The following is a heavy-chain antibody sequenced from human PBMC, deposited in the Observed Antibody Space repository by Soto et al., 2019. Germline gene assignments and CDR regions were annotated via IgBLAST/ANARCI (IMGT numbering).Heavy chain of an antibody. Sequence: EVQLVESGGGLVEPGGSLRLSCAASGFTFSSYLMTWVRQSPGKGLEWVASISTASSYIYYADSVKGRFTISRDDAKTSPSLQMNSLRAEDTAVYYCARDCAWGLWFDPWGQGPLVTVSS. J-gene: IGHJ5*02. D-gene: IGHD2-21*01. V-gene: IGHV3-21*02. CDR1: GFTFSSYL. CDR3: ARDCAWGLWFDP. CDR2: ISTASSYI.